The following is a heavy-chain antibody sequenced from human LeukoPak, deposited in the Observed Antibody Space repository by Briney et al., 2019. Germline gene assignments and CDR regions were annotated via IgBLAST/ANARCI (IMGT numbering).Heavy chain of an antibody. Sequence: SETLSLTCAVYGGSFSGYYWGWLRQPPGKGLEWFGSVYYSGSTYYNPSLKSRVTISVDTSKNQFSLKLSSVTAADTAVYYCARYYGSGSYSHAFDIWGQGTMVTVSS. V-gene: IGHV4-34*01. J-gene: IGHJ3*02. CDR2: VYYSGST. CDR1: GGSFSGYY. D-gene: IGHD3-10*01. CDR3: ARYYGSGSYSHAFDI.